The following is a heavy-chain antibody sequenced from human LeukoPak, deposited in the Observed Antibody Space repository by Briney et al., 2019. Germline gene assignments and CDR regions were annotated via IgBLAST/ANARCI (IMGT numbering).Heavy chain of an antibody. CDR2: ISSSSSYI. Sequence: GGSLRLSCAASGFTFSSYSMNWVRQAPGKGLEWVSSISSSSSYIYYADSVKGRFTISRDNAKNSLYLQMNSLRAEDTAVYYCAGGSSGYYFPFGYWGQGTLVSVSS. V-gene: IGHV3-21*01. CDR1: GFTFSSYS. D-gene: IGHD3-22*01. J-gene: IGHJ4*02. CDR3: AGGSSGYYFPFGY.